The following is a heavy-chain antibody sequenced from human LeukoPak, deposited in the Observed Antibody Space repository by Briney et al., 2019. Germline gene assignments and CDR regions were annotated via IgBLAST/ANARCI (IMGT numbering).Heavy chain of an antibody. V-gene: IGHV4-4*07. J-gene: IGHJ5*02. Sequence: SETLSLTCTVSGGSISSYYWSWIRQPAGKGLEWIGRIYTSGSTNYNPSLKSRVTISVDTSKNQFSLKLSSVTAADTAVYYCAREGISFNWFDPWGQGTLVTVSS. CDR1: GGSISSYY. CDR3: AREGISFNWFDP. CDR2: IYTSGST. D-gene: IGHD2/OR15-2a*01.